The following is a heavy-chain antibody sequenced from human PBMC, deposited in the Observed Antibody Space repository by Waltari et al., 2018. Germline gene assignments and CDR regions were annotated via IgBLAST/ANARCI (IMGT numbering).Heavy chain of an antibody. CDR3: ARGPRGIAALDAFDI. J-gene: IGHJ3*02. D-gene: IGHD6-25*01. V-gene: IGHV1-2*06. CDR1: GYTFTGYY. CDR2: INPNSGGT. Sequence: QVQLVQSGAEVKKPGASVKVSCKASGYTFTGYYMHWVRQAPGQGLEWMGRINPNSGGTNYAQKFQGRVTMTRDTSISTAYMELSRLRSDDTAVYYCARGPRGIAALDAFDIWGQGTMVTVSS.